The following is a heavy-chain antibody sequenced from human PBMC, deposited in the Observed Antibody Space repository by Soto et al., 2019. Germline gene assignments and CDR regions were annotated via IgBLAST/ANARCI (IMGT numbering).Heavy chain of an antibody. V-gene: IGHV4-59*01. Sequence: KPSETLSLTCSVSGGSMSEYFWSWIRQSPERGLEWIGYVYYLGSTDYNPSLKSRVTISVDTSKRQFSLRLSSVTAADGAIYYCARDGYDGSGSPYPAYWGPGTQVTVSS. CDR3: ARDGYDGSGSPYPAY. D-gene: IGHD3-10*01. CDR2: VYYLGST. J-gene: IGHJ4*02. CDR1: GGSMSEYF.